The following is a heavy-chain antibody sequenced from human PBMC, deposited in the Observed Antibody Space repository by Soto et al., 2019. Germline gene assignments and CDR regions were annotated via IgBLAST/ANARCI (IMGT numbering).Heavy chain of an antibody. CDR2: ISSSSSTI. CDR1: GFTFSSYS. Sequence: GGSLRLSCAASGFTFSSYSMNWVRQAPGKGLEWVSYISSSSSTIYYADSVKGRFTISRDNAKNSLYLQMNSLRAEDTAVYYCARGIYDFYDWFGPWGQGTLVTVSS. CDR3: ARGIYDFYDWFGP. D-gene: IGHD3-3*01. V-gene: IGHV3-48*01. J-gene: IGHJ5*02.